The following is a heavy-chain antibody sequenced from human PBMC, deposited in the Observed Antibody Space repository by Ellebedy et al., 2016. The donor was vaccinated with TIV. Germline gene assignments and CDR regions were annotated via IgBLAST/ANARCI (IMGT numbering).Heavy chain of an antibody. V-gene: IGHV4-4*02. J-gene: IGHJ3*02. Sequence: SETLSLXXAVSGGSISSTNWWSWVRQPPGKELEWIGEIYHSGSTNYNPSLKSRVTISEDKSKKQFSLKLSSVTAADTAVYYCARYCSGDCLGAFDIWGQGTMVTVSS. D-gene: IGHD2-21*02. CDR1: GGSISSTNW. CDR3: ARYCSGDCLGAFDI. CDR2: IYHSGST.